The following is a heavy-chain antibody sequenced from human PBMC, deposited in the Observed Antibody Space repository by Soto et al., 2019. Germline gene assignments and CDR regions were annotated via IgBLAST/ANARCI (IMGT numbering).Heavy chain of an antibody. CDR1: GFTFSGAG. D-gene: IGHD5-12*01. J-gene: IGHJ4*02. CDR2: IRSKGNNYAT. Sequence: PGGSLRLSCVASGFTFSGAGIHWVRQASGKGLEWVGRIRSKGNNYATAYSASVRGRFTVSRDDSKNTAYLQMNSLKTEDTAVYYCARGGYDYSGPADYWGQGTLVTVSS. CDR3: ARGGYDYSGPADY. V-gene: IGHV3-73*01.